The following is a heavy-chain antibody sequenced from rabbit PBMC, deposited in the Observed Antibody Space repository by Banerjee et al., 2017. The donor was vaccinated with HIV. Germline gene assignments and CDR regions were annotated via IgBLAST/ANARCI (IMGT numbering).Heavy chain of an antibody. CDR2: IYDGSRGIT. J-gene: IGHJ2*01. CDR3: ARSRYGVWNDFDP. V-gene: IGHV1S40*01. D-gene: IGHD6-1*01. Sequence: QSLEESGGDLVKPGTSLTLTCTASGFSFSSSYYMCWVRQAPGKGLEWIACIYDGSRGITYYAGWAKGRFTISKTSSTTVDLQMTSLTAADTATYFCARSRYGVWNDFDPWGQGTLVTVS. CDR1: GFSFSSSYY.